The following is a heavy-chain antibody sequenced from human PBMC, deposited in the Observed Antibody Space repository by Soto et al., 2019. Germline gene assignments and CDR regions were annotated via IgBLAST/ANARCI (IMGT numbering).Heavy chain of an antibody. V-gene: IGHV1-8*01. CDR2: MNPGSGDT. J-gene: IGHJ5*02. Sequence: QVKLVQSGAEVREPGASVKVSCKASGYSFTNNDVSWVRQATGQGLEWMGWMNPGSGDTGYAQKFQGRVTMTRDISITTAYIELSSLRSEDTALYYCARMATFGSLNWFDPWGQGTLVTVSS. CDR3: ARMATFGSLNWFDP. CDR1: GYSFTNND. D-gene: IGHD3-16*01.